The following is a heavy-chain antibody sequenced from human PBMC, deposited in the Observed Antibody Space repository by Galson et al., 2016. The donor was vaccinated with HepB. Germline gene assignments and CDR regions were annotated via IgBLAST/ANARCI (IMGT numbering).Heavy chain of an antibody. V-gene: IGHV5-51*01. Sequence: QSGAEVKKPGESLKISCQGSGYSFAKYWIVWVRQMPGKGLEWMGIIYPGDSDTTYSPPFQGQVTISADKSISTAYLQWSSLKASDTAMYYCAGRVGATHDHWGQGTLVTVSS. D-gene: IGHD1-26*01. J-gene: IGHJ4*02. CDR3: AGRVGATHDH. CDR2: IYPGDSDT. CDR1: GYSFAKYW.